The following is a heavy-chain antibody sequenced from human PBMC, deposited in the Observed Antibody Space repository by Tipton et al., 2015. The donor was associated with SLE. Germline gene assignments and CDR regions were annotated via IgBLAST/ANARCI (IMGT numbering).Heavy chain of an antibody. CDR1: GGSISSSSYY. CDR2: IYYSGST. D-gene: IGHD5-24*01. J-gene: IGHJ3*02. Sequence: LSCTVSGGSISSSSYYWGWIRQPPGKGLEWIGSIYYSGSTYYNPSLKSRVTISVDTSKNQFSLKLSSVTAADTAVYYCARQMASVAFDIWGQGTMVTVSS. V-gene: IGHV4-39*01. CDR3: ARQMASVAFDI.